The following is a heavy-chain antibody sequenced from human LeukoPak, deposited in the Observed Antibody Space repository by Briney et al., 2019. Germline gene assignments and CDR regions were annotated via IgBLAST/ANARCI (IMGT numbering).Heavy chain of an antibody. D-gene: IGHD6-19*01. CDR1: GYTFTTYV. V-gene: IGHV1-8*03. CDR2: MNPNSGNT. Sequence: ASVKVSCKASGYTFTTYVINWVRQATGQGLEWMGWMNPNSGNTGYAQKFQGRVTITRNTSISTAYMELSSLRSEDTAVYYCARELRTVAGYYYYYYYMDVWGKGTTVTVSS. CDR3: ARELRTVAGYYYYYYYMDV. J-gene: IGHJ6*03.